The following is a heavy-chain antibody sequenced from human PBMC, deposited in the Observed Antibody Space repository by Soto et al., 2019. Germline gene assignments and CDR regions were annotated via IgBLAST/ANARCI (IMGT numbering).Heavy chain of an antibody. V-gene: IGHV3-48*01. J-gene: IGHJ4*02. Sequence: GGSLRLSCAASGFIFRSYSLNWVRQVPGKGLEWLSYISSSDSIVSYADSVKGRFTISRDNAKNSLYLQMNSLRAEDTAVYFCARDLGYYDSSGYFDYWGRGTLVTVSS. CDR3: ARDLGYYDSSGYFDY. CDR1: GFIFRSYS. D-gene: IGHD3-22*01. CDR2: ISSSDSIV.